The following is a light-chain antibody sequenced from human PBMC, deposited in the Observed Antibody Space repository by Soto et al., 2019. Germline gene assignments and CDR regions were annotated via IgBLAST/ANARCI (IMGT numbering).Light chain of an antibody. CDR2: AAS. J-gene: IGKJ3*01. CDR1: QSIRTN. CDR3: QQTYSVPQVT. V-gene: IGKV1-39*01. Sequence: DIQMTQSPSSLSASVGDRVTISCRASQSIRTNLNWYQQKPGKAPKLLISAASSLQSGVPSRFRGSGSGTDFTLTISSLQPEDFATYYCQQTYSVPQVTFGPGTKGDIK.